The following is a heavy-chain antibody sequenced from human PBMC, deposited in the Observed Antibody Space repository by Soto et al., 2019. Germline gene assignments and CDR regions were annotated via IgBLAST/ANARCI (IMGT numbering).Heavy chain of an antibody. J-gene: IGHJ4*02. D-gene: IGHD6-13*01. CDR3: ARYAGSSWFDY. V-gene: IGHV4-31*02. Sequence: SETLSLTCTVSGGSISSGGYYWSWIRQHPGKGLEWIGYIYYSGSTYYNPSLKSRVTMSLDTSKNQFSLKLRSVTAADTAVFYCARYAGSSWFDYWGQGTLVTVSS. CDR2: IYYSGST. CDR1: GGSISSGGYY.